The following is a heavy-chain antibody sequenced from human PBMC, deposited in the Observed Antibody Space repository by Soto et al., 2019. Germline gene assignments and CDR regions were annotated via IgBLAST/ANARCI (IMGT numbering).Heavy chain of an antibody. CDR3: ARNAAPVTEYGTASDCPNWFDP. D-gene: IGHD2-8*02. J-gene: IGHJ5*02. CDR1: GGSISSGGYY. V-gene: IGHV4-31*03. Sequence: SETLSLTCTVSGGSISSGGYYWSWIRQHPGKGLEWIGYIYYSGNTYYNPSLKSRVTISVDTSKNQFSLKLSSVTDADTAVYYCARNAAPVTEYGTASDCPNWFDPWGQGTLVTVSS. CDR2: IYYSGNT.